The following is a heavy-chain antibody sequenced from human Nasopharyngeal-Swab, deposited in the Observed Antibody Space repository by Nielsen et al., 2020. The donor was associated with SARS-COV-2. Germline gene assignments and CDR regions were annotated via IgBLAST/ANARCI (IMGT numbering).Heavy chain of an antibody. Sequence: GGSLRLSCAASGFTFSSYGMHWVRQAPGKGLEWVAVIWYDGSNKYYADSVKGRFTISRDNSKNTLYLQMNSLRAEDTAVYYCAKQAGEYSSSSRVYFDYWGQGTLVTVSS. V-gene: IGHV3-33*06. CDR2: IWYDGSNK. CDR1: GFTFSSYG. J-gene: IGHJ4*02. D-gene: IGHD6-6*01. CDR3: AKQAGEYSSSSRVYFDY.